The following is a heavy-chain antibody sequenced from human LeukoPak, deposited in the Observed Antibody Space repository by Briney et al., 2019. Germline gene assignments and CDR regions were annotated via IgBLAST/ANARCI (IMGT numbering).Heavy chain of an antibody. J-gene: IGHJ6*04. CDR1: GFTFSSYA. CDR3: AKDVFYCRGGSCRYYYYYGMDV. Sequence: GGSLRLSCAASGFTFSSYAMSWVRQAPGKGLEWVSAISGSGGSTYYADSVKGRFTISRDNSENTLYLQMNSLRAEDTAVYYCAKDVFYCRGGSCRYYYYYGMDVWGKGTTVTVSS. V-gene: IGHV3-23*01. CDR2: ISGSGGST. D-gene: IGHD2-15*01.